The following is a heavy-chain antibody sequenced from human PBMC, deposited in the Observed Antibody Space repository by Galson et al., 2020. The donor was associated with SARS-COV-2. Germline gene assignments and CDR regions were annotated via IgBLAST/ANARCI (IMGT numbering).Heavy chain of an antibody. D-gene: IGHD2-15*01. J-gene: IGHJ6*02. CDR1: GGSFSGYY. CDR2: INHSGST. Sequence: SQASETLSLTCAVYGGSFSGYYWSWIRQPPATGLEWIGEINHSGSTNYHPSLKRRVTIPVETSKNQFSLKLSSLTAADTAVYYCARVVWSDGMDVWCQGATVTVSS. V-gene: IGHV4-34*01. CDR3: ARVVWSDGMDV.